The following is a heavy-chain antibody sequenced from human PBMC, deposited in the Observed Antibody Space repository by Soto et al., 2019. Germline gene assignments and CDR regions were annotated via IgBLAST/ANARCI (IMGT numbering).Heavy chain of an antibody. V-gene: IGHV3-21*01. J-gene: IGHJ4*02. D-gene: IGHD3-10*01. CDR3: ARDGATMVPPDY. CDR1: GFTFSSYS. CDR2: ISSSSSYI. Sequence: GGSLRLSCAASGFTFSSYSMNWVRQAPGKGLEWVSSISSSSSYIYYADSVKGRFTISRDNAKNSLYLQMNSLRAEDTAVYYCARDGATMVPPDYWGQGTLVTVSS.